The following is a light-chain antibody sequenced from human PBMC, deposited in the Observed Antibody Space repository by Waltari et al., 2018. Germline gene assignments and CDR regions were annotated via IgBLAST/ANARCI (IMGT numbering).Light chain of an antibody. CDR2: KDI. V-gene: IGLV3-27*01. CDR1: ILAKKY. Sequence: SYELTQPLSVSVSLGQTAVITCSGDILAKKYGRWFQQKPGQAPVLFIYKDIEGPSGIPDRFSGSSSGTTLTLTISGAQVVDEAAYYCYSAADNHRVLFGGGTKLTVL. CDR3: YSAADNHRVL. J-gene: IGLJ2*01.